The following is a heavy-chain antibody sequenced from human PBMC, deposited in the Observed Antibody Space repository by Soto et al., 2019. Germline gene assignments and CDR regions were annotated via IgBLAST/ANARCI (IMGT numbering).Heavy chain of an antibody. CDR2: ISGYNGNT. J-gene: IGHJ6*04. CDR1: GYSFTTYG. V-gene: IGHV1-18*01. CDR3: AREGPAPYYYYGMDV. Sequence: QVQLVQSRGEVKKPGASVKVSCKTSGYSFTTYGISWVRQAPGQGLEWMGWISGYNGNTNYGQNLQGRVTMTPDTSTSTAYMELRSLRSDDTAVYYCAREGPAPYYYYGMDVWGKGSTVTVSS.